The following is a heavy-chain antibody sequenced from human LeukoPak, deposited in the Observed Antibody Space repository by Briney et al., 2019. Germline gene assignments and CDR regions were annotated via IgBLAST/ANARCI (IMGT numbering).Heavy chain of an antibody. Sequence: PGGFLRLSCAASGFTFSSYGMHWVRQAPGKGLEWVAVISYDGSNKYYADSVKGRFTISRDNSKNTLYLQTNSLRAEDTAVYYCAKAGLAVAGVGVDYWGQGTLVTVSS. CDR1: GFTFSSYG. D-gene: IGHD6-19*01. CDR2: ISYDGSNK. J-gene: IGHJ4*02. CDR3: AKAGLAVAGVGVDY. V-gene: IGHV3-30*18.